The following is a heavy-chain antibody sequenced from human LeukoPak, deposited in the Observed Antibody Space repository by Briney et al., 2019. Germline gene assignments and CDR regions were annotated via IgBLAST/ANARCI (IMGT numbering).Heavy chain of an antibody. CDR3: ARGSYGGPVTTIKYYYYYSLAD. D-gene: IGHD4-17*01. Sequence: SETLSLTCTVYGESFSGYYWTWIRQPPGKGLEWVGEINHGGSTDYNPSLKSRVTISIDTSKNQFSLKLNSVAAADTAVYYCARGSYGGPVTTIKYYYYYSLADWGKGTTVTVSS. V-gene: IGHV4-34*01. J-gene: IGHJ6*03. CDR2: INHGGST. CDR1: GESFSGYY.